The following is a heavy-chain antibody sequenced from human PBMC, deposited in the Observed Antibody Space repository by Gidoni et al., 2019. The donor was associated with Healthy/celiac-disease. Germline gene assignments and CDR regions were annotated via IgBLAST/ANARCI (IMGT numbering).Heavy chain of an antibody. V-gene: IGHV3-48*03. CDR2: IGSSGSTI. D-gene: IGHD6-13*01. J-gene: IGHJ4*02. CDR3: ARKSLAGTTEFDY. Sequence: EVQRVESGGGLVQPGGSLRLSCAAPGFTFSSHEMNWVRQATGKGLEGVSYIGSSGSTIYYADSVKGRFTISRDHAKNSLFLQMNNLRAEDTAVYYCARKSLAGTTEFDYWGQGTLVTVSS. CDR1: GFTFSSHE.